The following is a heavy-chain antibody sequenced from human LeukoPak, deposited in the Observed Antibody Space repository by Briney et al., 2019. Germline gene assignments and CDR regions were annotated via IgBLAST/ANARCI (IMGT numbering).Heavy chain of an antibody. CDR1: GFTFSSYE. J-gene: IGHJ3*02. D-gene: IGHD3-9*01. CDR2: ISSSGSTI. V-gene: IGHV3-48*03. Sequence: GGSLRLSCAASGFTFSSYEMNWVRQAPGKGLEWVSYISSSGSTIYHADSVKGRFTISRDNAKNSLYLQMNSLRAEDTAVYYCARVHETGYAFDIWGQGTMVTVSS. CDR3: ARVHETGYAFDI.